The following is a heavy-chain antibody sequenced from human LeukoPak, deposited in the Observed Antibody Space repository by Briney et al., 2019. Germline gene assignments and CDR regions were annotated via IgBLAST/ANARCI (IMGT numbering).Heavy chain of an antibody. J-gene: IGHJ4*02. CDR3: ARDGSGSHYYFDY. Sequence: GGSLRLSCTASGFTFSSYWMHWVRQAPGKGLVWVSRINSDGSSTNYADSVKGRFTISRDNAKNTLYLQMNSLRAEDTAVYYCARDGSGSHYYFDYWGQGTLVTVSS. D-gene: IGHD3-10*01. CDR1: GFTFSSYW. V-gene: IGHV3-74*01. CDR2: INSDGSST.